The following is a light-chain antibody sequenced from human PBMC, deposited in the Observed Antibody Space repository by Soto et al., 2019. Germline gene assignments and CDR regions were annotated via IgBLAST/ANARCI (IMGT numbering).Light chain of an antibody. CDR1: QSVSSN. V-gene: IGKV3-15*01. J-gene: IGKJ5*01. CDR2: GAS. Sequence: EIVMTQSPAALSVSPGERATLSCTASQSVSSNLAWYQQKPGQAPRLLIYGASTRATGIPDRFSGSGSGTDFTLTISRLEPEDFAVYYCQQYVDSPITFGQGTRLEIK. CDR3: QQYVDSPIT.